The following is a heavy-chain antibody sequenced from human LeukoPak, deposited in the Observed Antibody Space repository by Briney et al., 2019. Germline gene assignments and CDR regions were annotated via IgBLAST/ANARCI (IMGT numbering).Heavy chain of an antibody. CDR1: GFTFSSYG. CDR3: ARVKGGIAAAGNYFDH. Sequence: GGSLRLSCAASGFTFSSYGMHWVRQAPGKGLEWVAFIRYDGSNKYYADSVKGRFTISRDNSKNTLYLQMNSLRAEDTAVYYCARVKGGIAAAGNYFDHWGQGTLVTVSS. J-gene: IGHJ4*02. D-gene: IGHD6-13*01. V-gene: IGHV3-30*02. CDR2: IRYDGSNK.